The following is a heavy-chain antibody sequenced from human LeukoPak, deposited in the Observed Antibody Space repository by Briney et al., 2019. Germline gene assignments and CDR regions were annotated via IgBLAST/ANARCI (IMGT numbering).Heavy chain of an antibody. CDR2: ILPDGVTK. V-gene: IGHV3-30-3*01. J-gene: IGHJ4*02. D-gene: IGHD2-15*01. CDR1: GFTFINYA. CDR3: AKDAGEGTTPVY. Sequence: GRSLRISCAASGFTFINYAMHGVRQAPGKGLEWVAIILPDGVTKFYVDAVKGRFTISRDNSRNTMYLQMNSLTSEDTAVYYCAKDAGEGTTPVYWGQGTLVTVSS.